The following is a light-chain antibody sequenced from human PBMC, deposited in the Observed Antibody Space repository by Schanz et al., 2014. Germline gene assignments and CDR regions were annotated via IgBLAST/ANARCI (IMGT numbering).Light chain of an antibody. Sequence: QSALTQPPSASGSPGQSVTISCTGTSSDIGRHNYVSWYQHHPGKAPKLLIYDVTKRPSGVPDRFSGSKSGNTASLTVSGLQAEDEADYYCSSNGGVNIYVFGTGTKLPVL. V-gene: IGLV2-8*01. J-gene: IGLJ1*01. CDR3: SSNGGVNIYV. CDR1: SSDIGRHNY. CDR2: DVT.